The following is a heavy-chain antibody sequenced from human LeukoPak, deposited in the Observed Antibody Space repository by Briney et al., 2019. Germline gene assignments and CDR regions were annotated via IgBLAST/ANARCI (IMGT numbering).Heavy chain of an antibody. CDR2: IFPGDSDT. Sequence: ESLKISCKGYGYSFTSYWIGWVRQMPGKGLEWMGIIFPGDSDTRYSPSFEGQVTISADQSISTAYLQWSSLKASDTAMYYWARRPGGYSGYALDYWGQGTLVTVSS. CDR3: ARRPGGYSGYALDY. D-gene: IGHD5-12*01. V-gene: IGHV5-51*01. CDR1: GYSFTSYW. J-gene: IGHJ4*02.